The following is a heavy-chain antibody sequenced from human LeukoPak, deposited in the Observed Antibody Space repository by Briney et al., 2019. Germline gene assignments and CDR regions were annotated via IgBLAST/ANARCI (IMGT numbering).Heavy chain of an antibody. D-gene: IGHD6-13*01. CDR3: AREWSGHGSSRRRGGHHDAFDT. V-gene: IGHV3-30-3*01. J-gene: IGHJ3*02. Sequence: PGGSLRLSCAASGFTFSSYAMHWVRQAPGKGLEWVAVISYDGNYKYYADSVKGRFTISGDNSKNTLFLEMNSLRTEDTAVYYCAREWSGHGSSRRRGGHHDAFDTWGQGTMVTVSS. CDR1: GFTFSSYA. CDR2: ISYDGNYK.